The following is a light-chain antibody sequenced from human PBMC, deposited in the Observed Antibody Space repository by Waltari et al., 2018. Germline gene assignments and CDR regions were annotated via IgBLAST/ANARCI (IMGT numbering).Light chain of an antibody. CDR2: WAS. CDR1: LSVLDSLNNKNN. J-gene: IGKJ5*01. V-gene: IGKV4-1*01. CDR3: QQYDNTRIT. Sequence: DTVMTQSPDSQAVPLCERATPNFTSRLSVLDSLNNKNNLTWYQQKPGKSPKLLIYWASNWETGVPDRFSGSGSGTDFTLTISSLQPEDIAIYYCQQYDNTRITFGRGTRVEIK.